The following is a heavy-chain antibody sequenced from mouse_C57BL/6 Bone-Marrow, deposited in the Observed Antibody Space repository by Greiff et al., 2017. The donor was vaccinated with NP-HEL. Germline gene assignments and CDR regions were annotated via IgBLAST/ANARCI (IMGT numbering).Heavy chain of an antibody. CDR1: GYTFTSYW. D-gene: IGHD2-1*01. CDR3: AREGNYVEAMDY. CDR2: IHPNSGST. V-gene: IGHV1-64*01. Sequence: QVQLQQPGAELVKPGASVKLSCKASGYTFTSYWMHWVKQRPGQGLEWIGMIHPNSGSTNYNEKFKSKATLTVDKSSSTAYMQLSSLTSEDSAVYDCAREGNYVEAMDYWGQGTAVTVSA. J-gene: IGHJ4*01.